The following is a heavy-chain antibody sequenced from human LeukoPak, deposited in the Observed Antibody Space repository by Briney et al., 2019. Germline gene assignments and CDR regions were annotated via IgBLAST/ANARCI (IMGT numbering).Heavy chain of an antibody. CDR2: ISSSGSTI. J-gene: IGHJ4*02. Sequence: GGSLRLSCAASGFTFSSYEMNWVRQAPGKGLEWVSYISSSGSTIYYADSVKGRFTISRDNAKNSLYLQMNSLRAEDTAVYYCARDPFIAVASWGQGTLVTVSS. CDR3: ARDPFIAVAS. D-gene: IGHD6-19*01. V-gene: IGHV3-48*03. CDR1: GFTFSSYE.